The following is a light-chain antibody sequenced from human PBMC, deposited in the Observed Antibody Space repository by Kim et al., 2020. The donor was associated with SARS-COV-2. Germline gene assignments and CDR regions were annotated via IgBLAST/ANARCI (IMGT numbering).Light chain of an antibody. CDR3: QQYNSYPYT. V-gene: IGKV1-5*03. CDR2: KAS. J-gene: IGKJ2*01. CDR1: QSISSW. Sequence: TSVRDRGTITCRASQSISSWLAWYQQKPGKAPKLLIYKASSLESGVPSRFSGSGSGTEFTLTISSLQPDDFATYYCQQYNSYPYTFGQGTKLEIK.